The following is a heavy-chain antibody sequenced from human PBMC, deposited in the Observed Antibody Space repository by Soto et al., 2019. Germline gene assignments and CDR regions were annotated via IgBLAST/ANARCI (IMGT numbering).Heavy chain of an antibody. CDR1: GGSVNSDYYY. D-gene: IGHD1-7*01. CDR2: IYRTGST. J-gene: IGHJ4*02. Sequence: SETLSLTCTVSGGSVNSDYYYWTWIRQPPGKGLEWIGEIYRTGSTNYNPSLKSRVTISLDKSENQFSLKVTSLTAADTAVYYCASRDPGTSVDYWGQGTLVTVSS. V-gene: IGHV4-61*01. CDR3: ASRDPGTSVDY.